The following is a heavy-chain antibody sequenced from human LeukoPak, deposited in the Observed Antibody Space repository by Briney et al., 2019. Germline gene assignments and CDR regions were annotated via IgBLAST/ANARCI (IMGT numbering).Heavy chain of an antibody. Sequence: SETLSLTCAVSGGSISSGGYSWSWIRQPPGKGLEWIGYIYHSGSTYYNPSLKSRVTISVDRSKNQFSLKLSSVTAADTAVYYCARVRSGWMDGYYFDYWGQGTLVTVSS. J-gene: IGHJ4*02. CDR3: ARVRSGWMDGYYFDY. CDR1: GGSISSGGYS. V-gene: IGHV4-30-2*01. CDR2: IYHSGST. D-gene: IGHD3-16*01.